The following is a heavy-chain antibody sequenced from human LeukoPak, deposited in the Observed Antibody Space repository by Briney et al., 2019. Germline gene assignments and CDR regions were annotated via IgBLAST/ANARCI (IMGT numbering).Heavy chain of an antibody. J-gene: IGHJ5*02. Sequence: ASVKVSCKASGYTFTSYGISWVRQAPGQGLEWMGGIIPIFGTANYAQKFQGRVTITADESTSTAYMELSSLRSEDTAVYYCARERSGSGYYYVRWFDPWGQGTPVTVSS. V-gene: IGHV1-69*13. CDR1: GYTFTSYG. CDR2: IIPIFGTA. CDR3: ARERSGSGYYYVRWFDP. D-gene: IGHD3-22*01.